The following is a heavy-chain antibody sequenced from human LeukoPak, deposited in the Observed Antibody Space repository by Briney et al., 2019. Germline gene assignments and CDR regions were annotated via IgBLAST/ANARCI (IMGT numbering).Heavy chain of an antibody. CDR2: IRYDGSNK. D-gene: IGHD3-22*01. J-gene: IGHJ4*02. CDR3: ARAYDYDSSGYEDFDY. V-gene: IGHV3-30*02. CDR1: GFTFSSYG. Sequence: GGSLRLSCAASGFTFSSYGMHWVRQAPGKGLEWVAFIRYDGSNKYYADSVKGRFTISRDNSKNTLYLQMNSLRAEDTAVYYCARAYDYDSSGYEDFDYWGQGTLVTVSS.